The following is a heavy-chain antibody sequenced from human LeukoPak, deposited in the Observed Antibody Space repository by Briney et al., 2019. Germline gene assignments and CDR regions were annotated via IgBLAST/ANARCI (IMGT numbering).Heavy chain of an antibody. CDR2: ISSSGSTI. J-gene: IGHJ5*02. D-gene: IGHD1-26*01. CDR3: ARAPRFRLVGVPRGPFDP. V-gene: IGHV3-11*01. Sequence: GGSLRLSCAASGFTFSDYYMSWIRQAPGKGLEWVSYISSSGSTIYYADSVKGRFTISRDNAKNSLYLQMNSLRAEDTAIYYCARAPRFRLVGVPRGPFDPWGQGTLVTVSS. CDR1: GFTFSDYY.